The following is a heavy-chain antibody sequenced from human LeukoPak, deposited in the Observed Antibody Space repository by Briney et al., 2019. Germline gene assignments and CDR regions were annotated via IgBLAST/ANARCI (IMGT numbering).Heavy chain of an antibody. CDR1: GGSISSYY. Sequence: SETLSLTCSVSGGSISSYYWSWIRQPPGKGLEWIGYIYASGTINYKPSLKSRVTISVDTSNNQFSLKLSSVTAADTAVYYCARGLTAAGSNWFDPWGQGTLVT. V-gene: IGHV4-59*01. CDR2: IYASGTI. CDR3: ARGLTAAGSNWFDP. J-gene: IGHJ5*02. D-gene: IGHD6-13*01.